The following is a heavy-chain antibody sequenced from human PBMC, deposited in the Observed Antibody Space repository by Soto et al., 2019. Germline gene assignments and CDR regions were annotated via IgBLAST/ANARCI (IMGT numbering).Heavy chain of an antibody. J-gene: IGHJ4*02. CDR1: GYTFTSYY. Sequence: GASVEVSCKASGYTFTSYYMHWGRHPPRQGLEWMGIINPSGGSTSYAQKFQGRVTMTRDTSTSTVYMELSSLRSEDTAVYYCARRDSGGFYRFFDSWGQGILVTVFS. D-gene: IGHD2-15*01. CDR3: ARRDSGGFYRFFDS. CDR2: INPSGGST. V-gene: IGHV1-46*01.